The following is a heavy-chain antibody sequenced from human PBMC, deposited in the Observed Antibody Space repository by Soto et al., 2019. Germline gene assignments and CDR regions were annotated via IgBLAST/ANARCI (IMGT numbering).Heavy chain of an antibody. CDR3: AAGPPSPVVDSGDTATVMDV. J-gene: IGHJ6*01. D-gene: IGHD4-17*01. Sequence: WGKGSCKASGFTFTSSSVQWGRQARGQRLEWIGWIVVGSGDTNYDHKFQERVSITTDMNTSTTYMELSSLRSEDTTAVYCAAGPPSPVVDSGDTATVMDV. CDR1: GFTFTSSS. V-gene: IGHV1-58*01. CDR2: IVVGSGDT.